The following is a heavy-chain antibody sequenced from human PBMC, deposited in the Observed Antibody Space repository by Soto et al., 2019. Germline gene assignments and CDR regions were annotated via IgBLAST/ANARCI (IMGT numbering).Heavy chain of an antibody. CDR3: ARATGWQEVNYFDY. J-gene: IGHJ4*02. Sequence: SETLSLTCSVSGASISSRSWNWIRQPPGKGLEWIGYINYSGSTKYNPSLKSRVNISQDTSKNQFSLELTSVTAADTAVYYCARATGWQEVNYFDYWGQGSLVTDSS. CDR1: GASISSRS. V-gene: IGHV4-59*11. CDR2: INYSGST. D-gene: IGHD6-19*01.